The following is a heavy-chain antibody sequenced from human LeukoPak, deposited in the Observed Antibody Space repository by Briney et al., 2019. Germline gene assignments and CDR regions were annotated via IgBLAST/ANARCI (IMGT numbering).Heavy chain of an antibody. CDR3: AKDRQGIVGAAYYFDY. D-gene: IGHD1-26*01. CDR1: GFTVSSNY. J-gene: IGHJ4*02. V-gene: IGHV3-66*01. CDR2: IYSGGST. Sequence: GGSLRLSCAASGFTVSSNYMSWVRQAPGKGLEWVSVIYSGGSTYYADSVKGRFTISRDNSKNTLYLQMNSLRAEDTAVYYCAKDRQGIVGAAYYFDYWGQGTLVTVSS.